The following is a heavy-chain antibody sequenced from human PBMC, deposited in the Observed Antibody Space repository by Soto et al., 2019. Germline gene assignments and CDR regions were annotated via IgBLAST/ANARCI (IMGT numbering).Heavy chain of an antibody. Sequence: GSLRLSCAASGFTFSSYWMSWVRQAPGKGLEWVANIKQDGSERYYVDSVKGRFTISRDNAKNTLYLQMNSLRAEDTAVYFCAIDLIAARPSYYYGMDVWGQGTTVTVSS. CDR2: IKQDGSER. CDR3: AIDLIAARPSYYYGMDV. D-gene: IGHD6-6*01. J-gene: IGHJ6*02. V-gene: IGHV3-7*01. CDR1: GFTFSSYW.